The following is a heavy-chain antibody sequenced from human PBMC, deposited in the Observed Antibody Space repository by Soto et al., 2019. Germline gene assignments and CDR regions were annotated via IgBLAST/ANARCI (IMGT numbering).Heavy chain of an antibody. Sequence: GGSLRLSCAASGFTFSSYAMSWVRQAPGKGLEWVSAISGSGGSTYYADSVKGRFTISRDNSKNTLYLQMNSLRAEDTAVYYCANPRAFGYDSSGLGAFDIWGQGTMVTVSS. CDR2: ISGSGGST. V-gene: IGHV3-23*01. CDR3: ANPRAFGYDSSGLGAFDI. CDR1: GFTFSSYA. J-gene: IGHJ3*02. D-gene: IGHD3-22*01.